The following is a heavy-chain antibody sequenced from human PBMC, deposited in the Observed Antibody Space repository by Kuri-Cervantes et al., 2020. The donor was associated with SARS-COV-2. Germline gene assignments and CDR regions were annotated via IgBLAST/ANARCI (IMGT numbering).Heavy chain of an antibody. J-gene: IGHJ2*01. CDR1: GGSLSGYY. CDR2: INPSVEMNPRAGT. CDR3: ARGAGYDFGTGYQDWFFDL. V-gene: IGHV4-34*01. D-gene: IGHD3/OR15-3a*01. Sequence: GSLRLSCAIYGGSLSGYYWNWIRQPPGKGLEWLGEINPSVEMNPRAGTNYNPSLKSRITISVDTSKNQFSLKLNSVTAADTAVYYCARGAGYDFGTGYQDWFFDLWGRGNLVTVSS.